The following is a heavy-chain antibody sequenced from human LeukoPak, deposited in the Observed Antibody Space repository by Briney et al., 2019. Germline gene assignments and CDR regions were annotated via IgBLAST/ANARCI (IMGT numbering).Heavy chain of an antibody. CDR1: GFTFSSYS. V-gene: IGHV3-21*01. J-gene: IGHJ4*02. CDR2: ISSSSSYI. CDR3: ARTIVWNLYYFDY. D-gene: IGHD1-7*01. Sequence: GGSLRLSCAASGFTFSSYSMNWVCQAPVKGLEWVSSISSSSSYIYYADSVKGRFTISRDNAKNSLYLQMNSLRAEDTAVYYCARTIVWNLYYFDYWGQGTLVTVSS.